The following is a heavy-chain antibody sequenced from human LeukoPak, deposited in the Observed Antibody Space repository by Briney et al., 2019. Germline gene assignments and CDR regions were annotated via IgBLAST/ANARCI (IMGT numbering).Heavy chain of an antibody. J-gene: IGHJ3*02. Sequence: GRSLRLSCAASGFTFDDYAMHWVRQAPGKGLEWVSGISWNSGSIGYADSVKGRFTISRDNAKNSLYLQMNSLRAEDTALYYCAKDNSGYSSSRGNAFDIWGQGTMVTVSS. V-gene: IGHV3-9*01. D-gene: IGHD6-13*01. CDR2: ISWNSGSI. CDR1: GFTFDDYA. CDR3: AKDNSGYSSSRGNAFDI.